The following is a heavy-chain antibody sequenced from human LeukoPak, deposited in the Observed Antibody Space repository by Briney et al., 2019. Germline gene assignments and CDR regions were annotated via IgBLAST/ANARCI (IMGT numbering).Heavy chain of an antibody. V-gene: IGHV4-34*01. CDR2: INHSGST. J-gene: IGHJ3*02. D-gene: IGHD3-9*01. Sequence: PSETLSLTCAVYGGSFSGYYWSWIRQPPGKGLEWIGEINHSGSTNYNPSLKSRVTISVDTSKNQFSLKLSSVTAADTAVYYCARDQGDILTGYFRSSVGAFDIWGQGTMVTVSS. CDR1: GGSFSGYY. CDR3: ARDQGDILTGYFRSSVGAFDI.